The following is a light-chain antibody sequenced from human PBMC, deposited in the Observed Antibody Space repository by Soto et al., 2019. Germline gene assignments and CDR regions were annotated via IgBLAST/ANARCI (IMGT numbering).Light chain of an antibody. CDR3: SSYRASGTTHHV. V-gene: IGLV2-14*03. CDR1: SSDIGGYNY. CDR2: DVS. Sequence: QSVLTQPASLSGSPGQSITISCTGTSSDIGGYNYVSWYQQHPGKAPKLMISDVSNRPSGVSNRFSGSKSGNTASLTISGLQAEDEADYYCSSYRASGTTHHVFGTGTKVTVL. J-gene: IGLJ1*01.